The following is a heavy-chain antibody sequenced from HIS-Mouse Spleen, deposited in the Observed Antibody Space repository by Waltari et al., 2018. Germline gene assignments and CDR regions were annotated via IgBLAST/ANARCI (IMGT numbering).Heavy chain of an antibody. Sequence: QVQLQQWGAGLLKPSETLSLTCAVYGGSFSGYYWSWIRQPPGKGLEWIGEINHSGSTNYNPSLKSRVTISVDTSKNQFSLKLSSVTAADTAVYYCVRSKGYCSSTSCYYFDYWGQGTLVTVSS. CDR3: VRSKGYCSSTSCYYFDY. J-gene: IGHJ4*02. V-gene: IGHV4-34*01. CDR1: GGSFSGYY. CDR2: INHSGST. D-gene: IGHD2-2*01.